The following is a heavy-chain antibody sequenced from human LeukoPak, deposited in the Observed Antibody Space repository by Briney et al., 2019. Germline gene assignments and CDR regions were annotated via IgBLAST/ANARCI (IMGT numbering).Heavy chain of an antibody. CDR2: IIPIFGTA. D-gene: IGHD4-11*01. V-gene: IGHV1-69*13. CDR1: GGTFSSYA. CDR3: ARFPNLRLMTTVTVHDAFDI. J-gene: IGHJ3*02. Sequence: ASVKVSCKASGGTFSSYAISWVRQAPGQGLEWMGGIIPIFGTANYAQKFQGRVTITADESTSTAYMELSSLRSEDTAVYYCARFPNLRLMTTVTVHDAFDIWGQGTMVTVSS.